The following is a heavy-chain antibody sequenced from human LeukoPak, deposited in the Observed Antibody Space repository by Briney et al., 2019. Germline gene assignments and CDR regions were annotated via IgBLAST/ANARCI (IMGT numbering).Heavy chain of an antibody. CDR2: INHSGST. J-gene: IGHJ4*02. CDR1: GGSFSGYY. V-gene: IGHV4-34*01. Sequence: PSETLSLTCAVYGGSFSGYYWSWIRQPPGKGLEWIGEINHSGSTNYNPSLKSRVTISVDTSKNQFFLKLSSVTAADTAVYYCARVSVANFDYWGQGTLVTVSS. CDR3: ARVSVANFDY. D-gene: IGHD2-21*01.